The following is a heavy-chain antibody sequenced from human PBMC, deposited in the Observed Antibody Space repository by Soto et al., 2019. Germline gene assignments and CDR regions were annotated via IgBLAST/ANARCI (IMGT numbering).Heavy chain of an antibody. D-gene: IGHD2-21*01. V-gene: IGHV3-33*01. CDR2: VWFDGSIQ. J-gene: IGHJ4*02. CDR1: GVTCRGYG. CDR3: ARVEFRGPSYSTHY. Sequence: GGSLGLACVASGVTCRGYGIHGVRQAPDNGLEWVAVVWFDGSIQYYGDSVKGRFTISRDNSNNTVDLQMNNLRAEDTAVYYCARVEFRGPSYSTHYCGPATQVSVS.